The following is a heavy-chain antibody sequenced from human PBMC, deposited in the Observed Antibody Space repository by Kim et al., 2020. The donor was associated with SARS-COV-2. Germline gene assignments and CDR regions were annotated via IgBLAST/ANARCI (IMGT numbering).Heavy chain of an antibody. D-gene: IGHD3-3*01. CDR2: IYPGDSDT. CDR1: GYSFTSYW. CDR3: AREADYGYYPHLFDY. Sequence: GESLKISCKGSGYSFTSYWIGWVRQMPGKGLEWMGIIYPGDSDTRYSPSFQGQVTISADKSISTAYLQWSSLKASDTAMYYCAREADYGYYPHLFDYWGQGTLVTVSS. J-gene: IGHJ4*02. V-gene: IGHV5-51*01.